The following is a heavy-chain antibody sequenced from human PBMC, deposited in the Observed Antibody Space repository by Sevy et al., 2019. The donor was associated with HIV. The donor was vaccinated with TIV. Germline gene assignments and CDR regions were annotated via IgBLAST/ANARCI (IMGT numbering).Heavy chain of an antibody. Sequence: SETLSLTCSVSGGSLSRSPYYWGWIRQPPGKGLEWIGSLYHDGSSSYIPSLKSRVTMSADTSNNQFSLRLTSVTAADTTVYYCTRRGYRRRFDYWGQGILVTVSS. CDR3: TRRGYRRRFDY. J-gene: IGHJ4*02. V-gene: IGHV4-39*01. CDR1: GGSLSRSPYY. D-gene: IGHD5-12*01. CDR2: LYHDGSS.